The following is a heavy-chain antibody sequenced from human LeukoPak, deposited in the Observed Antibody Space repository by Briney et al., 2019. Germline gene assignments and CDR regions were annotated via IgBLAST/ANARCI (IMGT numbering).Heavy chain of an antibody. J-gene: IGHJ4*02. CDR1: GGTFSSYA. V-gene: IGHV1-69*13. Sequence: GASVKVSCKASGGTFSSYAISWVRQAPGQGLEWMGGIIPIFGTANYAQKFQGRVTITADESTSTAYMELSSLRSEDTAVYYCARVWLPLGELRYYFDYWGQGTLVTVSS. CDR2: IIPIFGTA. D-gene: IGHD3-16*01. CDR3: ARVWLPLGELRYYFDY.